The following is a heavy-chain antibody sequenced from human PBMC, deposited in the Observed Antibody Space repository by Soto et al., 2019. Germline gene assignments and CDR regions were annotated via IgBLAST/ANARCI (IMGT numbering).Heavy chain of an antibody. CDR1: GFTFSTYA. CDR2: ISDGGRFT. J-gene: IGHJ4*02. D-gene: IGHD1-26*01. V-gene: IGHV3-23*01. CDR3: AKSGPTNLFDH. Sequence: PGGSLRLSCEASGFTFSTYAMSWVRQPPGQGLEWVSGISDGGRFTYYSDSVKGRLTISRDDSKNTLYLQINSLRADDSAVYFCAKSGPTNLFDHSGPGTLVTGAS.